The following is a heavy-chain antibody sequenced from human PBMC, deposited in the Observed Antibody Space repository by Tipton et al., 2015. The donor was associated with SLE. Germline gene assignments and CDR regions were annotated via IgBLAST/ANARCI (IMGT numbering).Heavy chain of an antibody. V-gene: IGHV4-59*01. J-gene: IGHJ5*02. CDR1: GGSISSYY. Sequence: TLSLTCTVSGGSISSYYCNWIRQPPGKGLEWFGHIYYSGTTNYNPSLASRVTISIDTSKNQFFLKLTSVTAADTAVYYCARGKSSSLFDPWGQGTLVTVSS. D-gene: IGHD2-15*01. CDR2: IYYSGTT. CDR3: ARGKSSSLFDP.